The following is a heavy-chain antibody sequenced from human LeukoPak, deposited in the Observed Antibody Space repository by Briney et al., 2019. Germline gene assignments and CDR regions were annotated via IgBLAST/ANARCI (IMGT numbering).Heavy chain of an antibody. CDR1: GGSIRSSYYY. CDR2: IYDSGST. CDR3: ARGPPYIVVVTAIGFFDS. D-gene: IGHD2-21*02. Sequence: SETLSLTCTVSGGSIRSSYYYWGWIRQPPGKGLEWIGSIYDSGSTYYNPSLKSRVTISVDTSKNQFSLKLSSVTAADTAVYYCARGPPYIVVVTAIGFFDSWGQGTLVTVSS. J-gene: IGHJ4*02. V-gene: IGHV4-39*07.